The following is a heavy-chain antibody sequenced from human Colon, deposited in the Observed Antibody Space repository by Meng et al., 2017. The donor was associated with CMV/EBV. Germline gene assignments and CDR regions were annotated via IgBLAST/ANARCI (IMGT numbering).Heavy chain of an antibody. J-gene: IGHJ4*02. V-gene: IGHV3-23*01. CDR1: GFTFSSSYA. CDR2: ISGSGGTT. D-gene: IGHD6-19*01. Sequence: GALKISCAASGFTFSSSYAMSWVRQAPGKGLEWVSTISGSGGTTHYADSAKGRFTISRDNSKNTLYLQMNSLRVEDTAVYYCAKGDISGWFYFDYWGQGTLVTVSS. CDR3: AKGDISGWFYFDY.